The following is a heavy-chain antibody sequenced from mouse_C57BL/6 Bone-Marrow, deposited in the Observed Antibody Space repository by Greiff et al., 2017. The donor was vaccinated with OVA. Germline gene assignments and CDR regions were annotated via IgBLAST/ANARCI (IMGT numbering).Heavy chain of an antibody. V-gene: IGHV5-17*01. CDR2: ISSGSSTI. Sequence: EVKLMESGGGLVKPGGSLKLSCAASGFTFSDYGMHWVRQAPEKGLEWVAYISSGSSTIYYADTVKGRFTISRDNAKNTLFLQMTSLRSEDTAMYYGARGGGADWYFDVWGTGTTVTVSS. J-gene: IGHJ1*03. CDR3: ARGGGADWYFDV. CDR1: GFTFSDYG.